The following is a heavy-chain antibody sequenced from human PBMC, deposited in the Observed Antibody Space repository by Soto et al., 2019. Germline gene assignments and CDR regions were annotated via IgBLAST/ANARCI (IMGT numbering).Heavy chain of an antibody. CDR3: ARIRSDYEGAPFDI. Sequence: SGPTLVNPTQTLTLTCIFSGFSLTTSGMRVNCIRQPPGKALEWLARIDWDDDKFYSTSLKTRLIISKDTSKNQVVLTMTNMDPMDTATYYCARIRSDYEGAPFDIWGQGTMVTVSS. J-gene: IGHJ3*02. CDR2: IDWDDDK. D-gene: IGHD3-10*01. V-gene: IGHV2-70*04. CDR1: GFSLTTSGMR.